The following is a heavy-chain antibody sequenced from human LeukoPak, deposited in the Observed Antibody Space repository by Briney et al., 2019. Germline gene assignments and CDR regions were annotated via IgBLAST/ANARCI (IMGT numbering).Heavy chain of an antibody. Sequence: GGSLRLSSAASGFTSISYAMSWVRQAPGEGGEWVSAIIGSGGSTYYADSVKGRFTISRDNSKNTLYLQMTSLRAEDTAVYYCAKVKGAASDIDYRYFDLWGRGTLVTVSS. CDR3: AKVKGAASDIDYRYFDL. D-gene: IGHD2-21*02. CDR1: GFTSISYA. V-gene: IGHV3-23*01. J-gene: IGHJ2*01. CDR2: IIGSGGST.